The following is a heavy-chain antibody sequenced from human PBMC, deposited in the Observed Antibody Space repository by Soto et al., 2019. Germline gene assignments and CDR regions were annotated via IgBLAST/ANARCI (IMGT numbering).Heavy chain of an antibody. CDR2: IFYNGTT. CDR1: GGFISTYF. D-gene: IGHD4-17*01. CDR3: ARESGLMTREYWFDP. V-gene: IGHV4-59*01. J-gene: IGHJ5*02. Sequence: SETLSLTCTLSGGFISTYFWSWIRQVPGKGPEWIGYIFYNGTTNYNPSLKSRVTMSVDTSKNQFSLKLNSVTAADTAVYYCARESGLMTREYWFDPWGQGTLVTVSS.